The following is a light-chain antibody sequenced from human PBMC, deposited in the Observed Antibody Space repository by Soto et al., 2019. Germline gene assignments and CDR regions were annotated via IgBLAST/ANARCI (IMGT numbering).Light chain of an antibody. CDR3: QHYNSYSEA. Sequence: DIHMTQSPSPLSGSVGDRFTIACRASQTISSWLAWYQQKPGKAPKLLIYKASTLKSGVPSRFSGSGSGTEFTLTISSLQPDDFATYYCQHYNSYSEAFGQGTKV. J-gene: IGKJ1*01. CDR2: KAS. V-gene: IGKV1-5*03. CDR1: QTISSW.